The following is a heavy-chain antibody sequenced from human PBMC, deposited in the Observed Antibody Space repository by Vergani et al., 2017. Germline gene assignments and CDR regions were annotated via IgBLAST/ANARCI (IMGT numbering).Heavy chain of an antibody. V-gene: IGHV4-39*07. Sequence: QVQLQESGPGLVKPSETLSLTCTVSNDSVSNTFYYWSWVRQSPGKGLEWLAFVSHDGNPYYNPSFKNRVTMSVDTSKNQFSLKLNSVTAADTAVYYCARGSRAEGGSGPDKWGQGTLVTVSS. CDR3: ARGSRAEGGSGPDK. CDR1: NDSVSNTFYY. D-gene: IGHD6-13*01. J-gene: IGHJ4*02. CDR2: VSHDGNP.